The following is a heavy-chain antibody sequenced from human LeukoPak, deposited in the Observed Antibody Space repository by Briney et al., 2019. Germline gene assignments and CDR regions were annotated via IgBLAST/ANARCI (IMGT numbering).Heavy chain of an antibody. CDR1: GFTFSKYA. V-gene: IGHV3-30-3*01. CDR3: ARGGLYCSSASCPQYFQH. CDR2: ISYDGSNK. J-gene: IGHJ1*01. Sequence: GGSLRLSCAASGFTFSKYAMHWVRQAPGKGLEWVAVISYDGSNKYYADSVKGQFTISRDNSKNTLYLQMNSLRAEDTAVYFCARGGLYCSSASCPQYFQHWGQGTLVTVSS. D-gene: IGHD2-2*01.